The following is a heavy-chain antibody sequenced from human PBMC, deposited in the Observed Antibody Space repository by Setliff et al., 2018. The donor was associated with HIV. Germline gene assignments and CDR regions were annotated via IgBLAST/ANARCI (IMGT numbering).Heavy chain of an antibody. Sequence: PSETLSLTCTVSGGSMSTYYWSWIRQPPGKGLEWIGYIYTSGSTNYNPSLRSRVTMSVDTSKNQFSLRLSSVTAADTAVYYCVRLQDSSGWLAPMGFDSWGQGTLVTVSS. D-gene: IGHD6-19*01. J-gene: IGHJ4*02. CDR2: IYTSGST. V-gene: IGHV4-4*08. CDR1: GGSMSTYY. CDR3: VRLQDSSGWLAPMGFDS.